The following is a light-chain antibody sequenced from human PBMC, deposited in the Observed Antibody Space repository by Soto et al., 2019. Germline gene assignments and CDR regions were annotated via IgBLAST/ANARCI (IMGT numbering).Light chain of an antibody. CDR3: QQYVQWPLIT. J-gene: IGKJ5*01. V-gene: IGKV3-15*01. CDR1: QSVSRN. Sequence: EIVMTQSPATLSVSPGERATLSCRASQSVSRNLLAWYQQKPGQAPRLLIHGVSTRATGNPARFSGSGSGTEFTLTISSLQSEDFAVYYCQQYVQWPLITFGQGTRLEIK. CDR2: GVS.